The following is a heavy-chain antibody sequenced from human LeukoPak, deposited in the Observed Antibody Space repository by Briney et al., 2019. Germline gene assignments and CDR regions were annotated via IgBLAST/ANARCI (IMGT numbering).Heavy chain of an antibody. CDR1: GFPFSGSA. V-gene: IGHV3-73*01. CDR2: IRSKANSHAT. Sequence: GGSLRLSCAASGFPFSGSAMHWVRQASGKGLEWVGRIRSKANSHATAYAASVKGRFTISRDDSKNTAYLQMNSLKTEDTAVYYCTRLVYYYDSSGYPNSEYWGQGTLVTVSS. CDR3: TRLVYYYDSSGYPNSEY. D-gene: IGHD3-22*01. J-gene: IGHJ4*02.